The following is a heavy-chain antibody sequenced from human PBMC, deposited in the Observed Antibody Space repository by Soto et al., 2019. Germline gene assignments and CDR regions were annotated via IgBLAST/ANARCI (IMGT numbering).Heavy chain of an antibody. CDR3: ARDLYGMDV. CDR2: ISGSGYSI. Sequence: EVQLVQSGGGLVQPGGSLRLSCAASGYTFSSYGMNWVRQAPGKGLEWVSYISGSGYSIYYADSVKGRFTISRDNAKNSVYLQMNSLRVEDTAVYYCARDLYGMDVWGQGTTVTVSS. V-gene: IGHV3-48*01. J-gene: IGHJ6*01. CDR1: GYTFSSYG.